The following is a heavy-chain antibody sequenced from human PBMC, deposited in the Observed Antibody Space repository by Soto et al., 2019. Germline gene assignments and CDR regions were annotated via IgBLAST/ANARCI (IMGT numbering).Heavy chain of an antibody. J-gene: IGHJ4*02. CDR2: IYYSGST. Sequence: SETLSLTCTVSGGSISSYYWSWIRQPPGKGLEWIGYIYYSGSTNYNPSLKSRVTISVDTSKNQFSLKLSSVTAADTAVYYCARRSSGWYYFDYWGQGTLVTVSS. CDR1: GGSISSYY. V-gene: IGHV4-59*08. CDR3: ARRSSGWYYFDY. D-gene: IGHD6-19*01.